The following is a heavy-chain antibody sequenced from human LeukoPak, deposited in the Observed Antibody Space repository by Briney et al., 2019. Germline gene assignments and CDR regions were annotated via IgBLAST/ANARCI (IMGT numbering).Heavy chain of an antibody. CDR3: ASHWGYYYGSGSSGAGGAFDY. J-gene: IGHJ4*02. Sequence: SETLSLTRTVSGGSISSYYWSWIRQPPGKGLEWIGYIYYSGSTNYNPSLKSRVTISVDTSKNQFSLKLSSVTAADTAVYYCASHWGYYYGSGSSGAGGAFDYWGQGTLVTVSS. CDR2: IYYSGST. D-gene: IGHD3-10*01. V-gene: IGHV4-59*01. CDR1: GGSISSYY.